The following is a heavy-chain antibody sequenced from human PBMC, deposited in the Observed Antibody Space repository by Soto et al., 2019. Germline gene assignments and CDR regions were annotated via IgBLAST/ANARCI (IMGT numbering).Heavy chain of an antibody. CDR2: IKQDGSEK. V-gene: IGHV3-7*01. J-gene: IGHJ6*03. Sequence: GGSLRLSCAASGFTFSSYWMSWVRQAPGKGLEWVANIKQDGSEKYYVDSVKGRFTISRDNAKNSLYLQMNSLRAEDTAVYYCVRDRGYKNYYYYYYMDVWGKGTTVTVSS. D-gene: IGHD5-12*01. CDR1: GFTFSSYW. CDR3: VRDRGYKNYYYYYYMDV.